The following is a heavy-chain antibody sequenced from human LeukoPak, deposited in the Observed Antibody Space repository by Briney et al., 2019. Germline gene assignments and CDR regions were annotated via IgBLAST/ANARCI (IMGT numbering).Heavy chain of an antibody. Sequence: PSETLSLTCAVYGGSFSGYYWSWIRQPPGKGLEWIGEINHSGSTNYNPSLKSRVTISVDTSKNQFSLKLSSVTAADTAVYYCAREGVVGAYGHFDYWGQGTLVTVSS. CDR1: GGSFSGYY. CDR3: AREGVVGAYGHFDY. J-gene: IGHJ4*02. D-gene: IGHD2-15*01. CDR2: INHSGST. V-gene: IGHV4-34*01.